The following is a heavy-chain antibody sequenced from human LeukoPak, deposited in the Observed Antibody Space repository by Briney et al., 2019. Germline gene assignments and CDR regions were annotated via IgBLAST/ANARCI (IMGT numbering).Heavy chain of an antibody. D-gene: IGHD2-21*01. CDR2: IYTSGST. Sequence: PSETLSLTCTVSGGSISSGSYYWSWIRQPAGKGLEWIGRIYTSGSTNYNPSLKSRVTISVDTSKNQFSLKLSSVTAADTAVYYCARELGWRTYCGGDCYRYFQHWGQGTLVTVSS. V-gene: IGHV4-61*02. CDR3: ARELGWRTYCGGDCYRYFQH. CDR1: GGSISSGSYY. J-gene: IGHJ1*01.